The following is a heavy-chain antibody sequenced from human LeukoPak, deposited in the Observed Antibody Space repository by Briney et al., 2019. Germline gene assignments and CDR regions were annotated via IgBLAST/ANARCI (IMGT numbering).Heavy chain of an antibody. CDR3: AKGGAYQDLDY. J-gene: IGHJ4*02. CDR2: IRYDGSEK. CDR1: GFTFSNYA. Sequence: GGSLRLSCAASGFTFSNYAMNWVRRAPGKGLEWAAFIRYDGSEKNYADSVRGRFIVSRDNSKNTLYLQMNSLTTEDTAIYYCAKGGAYQDLDYWGQGTLVTVSS. V-gene: IGHV3-30*02. D-gene: IGHD3-3*01.